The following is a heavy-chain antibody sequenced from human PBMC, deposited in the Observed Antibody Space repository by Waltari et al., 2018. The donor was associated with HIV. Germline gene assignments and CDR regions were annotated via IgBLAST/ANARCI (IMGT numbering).Heavy chain of an antibody. Sequence: QVQLQQWGAGLLKPSETLSLTCAVYGGSFSGYYWSWIRQPPGKGLEWIGEINHSGSTNYNPSLKSRVTISVDTSKNHFSLKLSSVTAADTAVYYCARGPGYCSSTSCYTGSSWYSDYWGQGTLVTVSS. V-gene: IGHV4-34*01. CDR3: ARGPGYCSSTSCYTGSSWYSDY. D-gene: IGHD2-2*02. CDR1: GGSFSGYY. J-gene: IGHJ4*02. CDR2: INHSGST.